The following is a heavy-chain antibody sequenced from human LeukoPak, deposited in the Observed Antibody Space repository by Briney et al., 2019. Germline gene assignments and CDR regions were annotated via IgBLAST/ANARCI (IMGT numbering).Heavy chain of an antibody. J-gene: IGHJ6*02. Sequence: GGSLRLSCAASGFTFSSNSMNWVRQAPGKGLEWVSSISSSSSYIYYADSVKGRFTISRDNAKNSLYLQMNSLRAEDTAVYYCARDEYGYYGMDVWGQGTMVTVSS. CDR1: GFTFSSNS. CDR2: ISSSSSYI. V-gene: IGHV3-21*01. CDR3: ARDEYGYYGMDV. D-gene: IGHD6-6*01.